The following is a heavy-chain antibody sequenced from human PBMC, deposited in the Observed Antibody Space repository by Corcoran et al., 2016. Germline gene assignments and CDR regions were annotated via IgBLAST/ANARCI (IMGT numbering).Heavy chain of an antibody. CDR1: GFTFSSYG. V-gene: IGHV3-33*01. CDR2: IWYDGSNK. CDR3: ARGRCRLDYYDSSGYSFDY. J-gene: IGHJ4*02. D-gene: IGHD3-22*01. Sequence: QVQLVESGGGVVQPGRSLRLSCAASGFTFSSYGMHWVRQAPGKGLEWVAVIWYDGSNKYYADSGKGRFTISRDNSKNTLYLQMNSLRAEDTAVYYGARGRCRLDYYDSSGYSFDYGGQGTLVTVSS.